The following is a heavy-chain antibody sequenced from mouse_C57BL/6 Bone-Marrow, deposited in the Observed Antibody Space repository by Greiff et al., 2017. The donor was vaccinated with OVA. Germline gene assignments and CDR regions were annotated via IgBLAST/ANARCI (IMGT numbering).Heavy chain of an antibody. CDR1: GFTFSDFY. CDR3: AREAANYRYYARDY. CDR2: SSNKANDSTT. V-gene: IGHV7-1*01. Sequence: EVKLMESGGGLVQSGRSLRLSCATSGFTFSDFYMEWVRQAPGKGLEWIAASSNKANDSTTEYSASVKGRFIVSRDTSQRILYLQMDALRAYDTAIEYCAREAANYRYYARDYWGQGTSVTVSS. J-gene: IGHJ4*01. D-gene: IGHD2-1*01.